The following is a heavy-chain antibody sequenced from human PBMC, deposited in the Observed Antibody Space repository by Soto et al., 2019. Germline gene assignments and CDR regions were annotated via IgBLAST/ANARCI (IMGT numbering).Heavy chain of an antibody. CDR2: IGSSGGNS. Sequence: EVQLVESGGGLVKPGGSLRLSCAVSGFIFSDFSMNWVRQAPVKGLEWVASIGSSGGNSFYADSVKGRFIISRDNAKTSLDLQINSLRAEDTAVYYCARAKRHNPLGGSFGMDVWGQGTTVTVS. V-gene: IGHV3-21*01. CDR1: GFIFSDFS. CDR3: ARAKRHNPLGGSFGMDV. J-gene: IGHJ6*02. D-gene: IGHD1-26*01.